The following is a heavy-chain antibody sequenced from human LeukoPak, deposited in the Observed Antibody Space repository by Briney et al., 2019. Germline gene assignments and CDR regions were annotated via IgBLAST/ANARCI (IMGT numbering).Heavy chain of an antibody. CDR3: AHSGYYYDSSGYFGPLFDY. D-gene: IGHD3-22*01. V-gene: IGHV2-5*01. CDR1: GFSLSTSGVG. CDR2: IYWNDDK. Sequence: SGPTLVNPTQTLTLTCTFSGFSLSTSGVGVGWIRQPPGKALEWLALIYWNDDKRYSPSLKSRLTITKDTSKNQVVLTMTNMDPVDTATYYCAHSGYYYDSSGYFGPLFDYWGQGTLVTVSS. J-gene: IGHJ4*02.